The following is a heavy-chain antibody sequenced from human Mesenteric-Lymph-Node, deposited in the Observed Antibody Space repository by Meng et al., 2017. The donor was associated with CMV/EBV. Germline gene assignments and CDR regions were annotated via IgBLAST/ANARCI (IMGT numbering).Heavy chain of an antibody. J-gene: IGHJ3*02. CDR2: ISPSGSTI. CDR1: GFTFSDYY. V-gene: IGHV3-11*01. Sequence: LSLTCAASGFTFSDYYMTWIRQAPGKGLEWISYISPSGSTIYYADSVKGRFTISRDNAKNSVNLQMNSLRAEDTAVYYCARDGWPAAPQAFDMWGQGTMVTVSS. CDR3: ARDGWPAAPQAFDM. D-gene: IGHD2-2*01.